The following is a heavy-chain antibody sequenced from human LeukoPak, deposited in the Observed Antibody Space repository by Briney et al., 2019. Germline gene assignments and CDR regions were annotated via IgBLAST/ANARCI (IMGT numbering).Heavy chain of an antibody. CDR1: GGSIRSDY. Sequence: SETLSLTCTVSGGSIRSDYWSWVRQPPGKGLEWIGYIHYSGSTNYNAPLKSRLTMSVDMSKNQFSLKLTSVTAADTAVYYCARLGRKTTVVPPDFDCWGQGTLVTVSS. CDR3: ARLGRKTTVVPPDFDC. CDR2: IHYSGST. D-gene: IGHD4-23*01. J-gene: IGHJ4*02. V-gene: IGHV4-59*01.